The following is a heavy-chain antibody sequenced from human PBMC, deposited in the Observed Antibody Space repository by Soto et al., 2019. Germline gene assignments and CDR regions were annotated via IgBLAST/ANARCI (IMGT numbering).Heavy chain of an antibody. V-gene: IGHV3-9*01. CDR1: GFTFDNYA. Sequence: GGSLRLSCAASGFTFDNYAMHWVRQAPGKGLEWVSGISWNSNTITYADSVKGRFTISRDNAKNSLYLQMNSLRAEDTAFYYCAKDTGPNWGQGTLVTVSS. J-gene: IGHJ4*02. CDR3: AKDTGPN. CDR2: ISWNSNTI.